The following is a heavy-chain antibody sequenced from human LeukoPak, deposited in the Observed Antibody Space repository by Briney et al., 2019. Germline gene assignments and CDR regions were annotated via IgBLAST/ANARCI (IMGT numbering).Heavy chain of an antibody. D-gene: IGHD5-12*01. J-gene: IGHJ3*02. CDR3: TRGYSGAHVYAFDI. CDR2: IGNKANSYTT. CDR1: GSGFSDQY. V-gene: IGHV3-72*01. Sequence: GVSLRLSCVASGSGFSDQYMDWVRQAPGKGLEWVGRIGNKANSYTTEYAASVKGRFTISRDGSRNSLYLQMNSLKTDDTALYYCTRGYSGAHVYAFDIWGQGTMVTVSS.